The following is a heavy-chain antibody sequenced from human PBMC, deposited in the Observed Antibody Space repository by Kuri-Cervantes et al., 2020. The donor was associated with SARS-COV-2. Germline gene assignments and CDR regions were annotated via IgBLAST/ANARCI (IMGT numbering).Heavy chain of an antibody. D-gene: IGHD2-21*01. V-gene: IGHV3-23*01. CDR1: GFTFSSDA. Sequence: GESLKISCAASGFTFSSDAMSWVRQAPGKGLEWVSAISGSGGSTYYADSVKGRFTISRDNSKNTLYLQMNSLRAEDTAVYYCAKVAQLTYCGGDCYFYYYYGMDVWGQGTTVTVSS. CDR2: ISGSGGST. CDR3: AKVAQLTYCGGDCYFYYYYGMDV. J-gene: IGHJ6*02.